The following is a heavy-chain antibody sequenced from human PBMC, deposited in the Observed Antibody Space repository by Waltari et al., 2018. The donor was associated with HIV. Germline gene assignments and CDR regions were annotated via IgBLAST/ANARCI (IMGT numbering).Heavy chain of an antibody. J-gene: IGHJ5*02. CDR2: VIYDGSNE. CDR1: GFSFSDHA. D-gene: IGHD1-26*01. V-gene: IGHV3-30*01. Sequence: QVQLVESGGGVVPPGTSLTLSCAASGFSFSDHAMHWVRQPPGKGLEWVASVIYDGSNEDYADSVTGRFTVSRDNSKNTLYLQMDSLRPEDTAVYYCATNSGSYRQGWFDPWGQGTQVTVSS. CDR3: ATNSGSYRQGWFDP.